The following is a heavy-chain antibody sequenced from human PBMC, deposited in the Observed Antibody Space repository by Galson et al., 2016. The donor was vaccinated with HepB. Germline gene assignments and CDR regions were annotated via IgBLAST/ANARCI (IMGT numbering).Heavy chain of an antibody. V-gene: IGHV1-46*01. D-gene: IGHD1-26*01. CDR1: GYTFTSYY. CDR3: AVGHRVEAGQACDY. J-gene: IGHJ4*02. CDR2: ISPSGCST. Sequence: SVKVSCKASGYTFTSYYMHWVRQAPGQGLEWMGIISPSGCSTNYAQKLQGRVTITRDTSTNTAYMELRSLRSEDAAVYYCAVGHRVEAGQACDYWGQGTLVTVSS.